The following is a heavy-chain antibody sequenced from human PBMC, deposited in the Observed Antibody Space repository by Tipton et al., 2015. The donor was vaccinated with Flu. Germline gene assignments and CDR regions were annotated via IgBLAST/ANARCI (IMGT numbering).Heavy chain of an antibody. V-gene: IGHV4-34*01. J-gene: IGHJ4*02. CDR2: INHSGST. D-gene: IGHD1-7*01. CDR3: ARHSPITGTTGY. Sequence: TLSLTCAVYGGSFSGYYWSWIRQPPGRGLGWIGEINHSGSTNYNPSLKSRVTISVDTSKNQFSLKLSSVTAADTAVYYCARHSPITGTTGYWGQGTLVTASS. CDR1: GGSFSGYY.